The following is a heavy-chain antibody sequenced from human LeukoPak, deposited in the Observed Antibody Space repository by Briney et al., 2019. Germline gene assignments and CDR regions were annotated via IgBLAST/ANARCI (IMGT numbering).Heavy chain of an antibody. CDR2: IFNTVNT. Sequence: PSETLSLTCSVSGGSINSHYWSWIRQPPGERLEWIGYIFNTVNTNYNPSLASRVTMSVDTSIAQFFLRLSPVTAADTAIYYCASRPADTTWYGVFDYWSQGTLVTVSS. V-gene: IGHV4-59*11. CDR1: GGSINSHY. J-gene: IGHJ4*02. CDR3: ASRPADTTWYGVFDY. D-gene: IGHD3-10*01.